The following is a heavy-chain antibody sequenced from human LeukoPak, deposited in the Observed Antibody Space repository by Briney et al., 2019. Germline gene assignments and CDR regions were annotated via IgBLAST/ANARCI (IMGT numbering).Heavy chain of an antibody. CDR2: IRGGGDGP. CDR3: ARDPNGDYVGAFDM. J-gene: IGHJ3*02. Sequence: GGSLRLSCTASGFTFSDYAMRGVRQAPGRGAEGGAAIRGGGDGPFYADSVRGGLTISRDNSKYTLFLQMDSLRAEDTAVYYCARDPNGDYVGAFDMWGPGTMVTVSS. V-gene: IGHV3-23*01. CDR1: GFTFSDYA. D-gene: IGHD4-17*01.